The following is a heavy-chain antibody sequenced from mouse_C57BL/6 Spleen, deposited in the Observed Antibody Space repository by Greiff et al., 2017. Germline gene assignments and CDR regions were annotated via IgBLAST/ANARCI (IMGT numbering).Heavy chain of an antibody. J-gene: IGHJ3*01. CDR3: ARRSNYEDLGFAY. CDR2: INPSSGYT. Sequence: VQLQQSGAELAKPGASVKLSCKASGYTFTSYWMHWVKQRPGQGLEWIGYINPSSGYTKYNQKFKDKAKLTADKSSSTAYMQLSSLTYEDSAVYYCARRSNYEDLGFAYWGQGTLVTVSA. V-gene: IGHV1-7*01. CDR1: GYTFTSYW. D-gene: IGHD2-5*01.